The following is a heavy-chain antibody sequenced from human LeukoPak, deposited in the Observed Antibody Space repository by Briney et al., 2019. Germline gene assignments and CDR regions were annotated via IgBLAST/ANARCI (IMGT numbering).Heavy chain of an antibody. CDR2: IYGDGRT. CDR1: GFSVSNNY. CDR3: VKGLDYSSSQMDS. J-gene: IGHJ4*02. D-gene: IGHD6-6*01. Sequence: GGSLRLSCVVSGFSVSNNYIIWVRQAPGNGLERVSVIYGDGRTSHSASVRGRFTISRDNSRDTVYVQMNSLTPEDTAVYYCVKGLDYSSSQMDSWGQGTLVTVSS. V-gene: IGHV3-66*02.